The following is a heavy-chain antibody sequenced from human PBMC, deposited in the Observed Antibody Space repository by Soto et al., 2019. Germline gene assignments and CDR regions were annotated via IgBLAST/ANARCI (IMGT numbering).Heavy chain of an antibody. J-gene: IGHJ4*02. V-gene: IGHV3-48*02. CDR3: ARDLYSYGPSGDY. Sequence: EVQLVESGGGLVQPGGSLRLSCAASGFTFSSYSMNWVRQAPGKGLEWVSYISSSSSTIYYADSVKGRFTISRDNAKNSLYLQRNSLRDEDTAVYYCARDLYSYGPSGDYWGQGTLVTVSS. D-gene: IGHD5-18*01. CDR2: ISSSSSTI. CDR1: GFTFSSYS.